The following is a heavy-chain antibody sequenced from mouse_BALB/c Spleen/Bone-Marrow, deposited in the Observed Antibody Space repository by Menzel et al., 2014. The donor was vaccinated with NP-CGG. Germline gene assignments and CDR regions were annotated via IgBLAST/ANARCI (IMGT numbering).Heavy chain of an antibody. V-gene: IGHV1-14*01. J-gene: IGHJ2*01. CDR1: GYTFTTYV. CDR2: INPYNDGT. D-gene: IGHD2-3*01. CDR3: ARRISDGYYLDY. Sequence: EVKLQESGPELVKPGASVKMSCKASGYTFTTYVMHWVKQKPGQGLEWIGYINPYNDGTKYNEKFKGKATLTSDKPSNTAYMELSSLTSEDSAVYYCARRISDGYYLDYWGQGTTLTVSS.